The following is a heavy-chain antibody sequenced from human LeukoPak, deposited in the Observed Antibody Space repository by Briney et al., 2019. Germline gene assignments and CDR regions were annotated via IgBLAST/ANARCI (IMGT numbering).Heavy chain of an antibody. CDR3: ARERGYSGYDYGY. V-gene: IGHV1-18*01. D-gene: IGHD5-12*01. J-gene: IGHJ4*02. Sequence: ASVKVSCKASGYTFTSYDINWVRQATGQGLEWMGWMNPNSGNTKYAQNLQGRVTMTTDTSTSTAHMELRSLRSDDTAVYYCARERGYSGYDYGYWGQGTLVTVSS. CDR1: GYTFTSYD. CDR2: MNPNSGNT.